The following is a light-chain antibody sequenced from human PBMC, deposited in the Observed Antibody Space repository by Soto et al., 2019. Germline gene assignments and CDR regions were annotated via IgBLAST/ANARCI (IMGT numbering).Light chain of an antibody. CDR2: CAS. Sequence: EIVMTQSPATLSLSPGERATLSCRSSQSVSRNLALYQQKPGQAPRPLIYCASTRATGIPARVSGSGSGTEFTLTISGLQYEDFAVCWPPWTGGQGTKVEIK. CDR3: PWT. J-gene: IGKJ1*01. CDR1: QSVSRN. V-gene: IGKV3-15*01.